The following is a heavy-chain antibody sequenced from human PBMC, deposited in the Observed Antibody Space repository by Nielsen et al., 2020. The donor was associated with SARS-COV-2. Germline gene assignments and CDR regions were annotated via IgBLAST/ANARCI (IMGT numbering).Heavy chain of an antibody. CDR1: GFTFSSYA. CDR3: AREMGGSSRHFDY. CDR2: ISYDGSNK. J-gene: IGHJ4*02. V-gene: IGHV3-30-3*01. Sequence: GESLKISCAASGFTFSSYAMHWVRQAPGKGLEWVAVISYDGSNKYYADSVKGRFTISRDNSKNTLYLQMNSLRAEDTAVYYCAREMGGSSRHFDYWGQGTLVTVSS. D-gene: IGHD6-13*01.